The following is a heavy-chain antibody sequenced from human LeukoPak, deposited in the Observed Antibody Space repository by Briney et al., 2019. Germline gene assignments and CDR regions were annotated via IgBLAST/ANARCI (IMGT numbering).Heavy chain of an antibody. CDR1: GFTFSSYG. CDR3: AKGHYDSSGYKLVRRYYFDY. D-gene: IGHD3-22*01. CDR2: ISGSGGST. Sequence: PGGSLRLSCAASGFTFSSYGMHWVRQAPGKGLEWVSAISGSGGSTYYADSVKGRFTISRDNSKNTLYLQMNSLRAEDAAVYYCAKGHYDSSGYKLVRRYYFDYWGQGTLVTVSS. J-gene: IGHJ4*02. V-gene: IGHV3-23*01.